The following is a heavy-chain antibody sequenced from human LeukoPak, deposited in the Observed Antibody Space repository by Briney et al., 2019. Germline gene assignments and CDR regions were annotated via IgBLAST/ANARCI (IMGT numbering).Heavy chain of an antibody. J-gene: IGHJ6*03. V-gene: IGHV4-61*02. CDR3: VRDFSGYTYYMDI. CDR1: GGSISSDNYY. CDR2: LYSSGST. D-gene: IGHD3-22*01. Sequence: SETLSLTCTVSGGSISSDNYYWSWIRQPAGKGLEWIGRLYSSGSTKYNPSLKSRVTISGDTSDNQISLELSSVTAADTAVYYCVRDFSGYTYYMDIWGKGTTVTVSS.